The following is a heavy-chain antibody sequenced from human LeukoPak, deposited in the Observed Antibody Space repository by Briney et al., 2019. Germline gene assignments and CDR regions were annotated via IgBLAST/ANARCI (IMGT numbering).Heavy chain of an antibody. Sequence: PGGSLRLSCAASGFTFRSYWMFWVRQAPGKGLVWVSHINSDGSTTAYADSVKGRFTISRDNAKDTLYLQMNSLRAEDTAVYYCAKDAYPTYYDILTGYFPSTFFDYWGQGTLVTVSS. CDR2: INSDGSTT. CDR1: GFTFRSYW. D-gene: IGHD3-9*01. J-gene: IGHJ4*02. V-gene: IGHV3-74*01. CDR3: AKDAYPTYYDILTGYFPSTFFDY.